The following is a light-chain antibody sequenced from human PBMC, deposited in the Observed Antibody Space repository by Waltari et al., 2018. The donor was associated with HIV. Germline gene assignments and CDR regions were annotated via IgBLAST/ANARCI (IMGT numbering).Light chain of an antibody. CDR1: RILLFNNRYNY. CDR3: MQAFHTPPT. V-gene: IGKV2-28*01. Sequence: DTVMTQSPVSLSVTPGEPASISCRSSRILLFNNRYNYLDWYLQKPGQSPQLLIYLGSSRAPGVPCRFSGSGSGTNFTLKISRVEAEDVGVYYCMQAFHTPPTFGQGTKLEIK. J-gene: IGKJ1*01. CDR2: LGS.